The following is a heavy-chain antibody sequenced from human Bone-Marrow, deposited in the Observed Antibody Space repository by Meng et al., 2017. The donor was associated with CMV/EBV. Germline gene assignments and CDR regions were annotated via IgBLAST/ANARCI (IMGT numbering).Heavy chain of an antibody. CDR1: GFTFSSYA. CDR3: ASSRTSHIYYYYGMDV. J-gene: IGHJ6*02. Sequence: GESLRISCAASGFTFSSYAMNCVGQAPGKGLEYVSAISSNGGSTYYADSVKGRFTISRDNSKSTLYLQMGSLIAEHMAVYYCASSRTSHIYYYYGMDVWGQGTTVTVSS. V-gene: IGHV3-64*02. CDR2: ISSNGGST. D-gene: IGHD2-21*01.